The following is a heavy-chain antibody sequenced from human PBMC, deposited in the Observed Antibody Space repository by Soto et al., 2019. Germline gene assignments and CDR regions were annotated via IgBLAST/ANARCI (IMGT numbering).Heavy chain of an antibody. CDR3: AKDRGLVLSFYFDY. J-gene: IGHJ4*02. D-gene: IGHD6-19*01. CDR1: GFTFDDYA. CDR2: ISWNSGSI. V-gene: IGHV3-9*01. Sequence: ESGGGLVQPGRSLRLSCAASGFTFDDYAMHWVRQAPRKGLEWVSGISWNSGSIGYADSVKGRFTISRDNAKNSLYLQMNSLRAEDTALYYCAKDRGLVLSFYFDYWGQGTLVTVSS.